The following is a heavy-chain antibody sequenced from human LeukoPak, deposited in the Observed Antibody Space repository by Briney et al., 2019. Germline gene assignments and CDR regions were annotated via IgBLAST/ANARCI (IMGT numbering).Heavy chain of an antibody. J-gene: IGHJ6*02. Sequence: VASVTVSCTASGYTFTNYYMHWVRQAPGQGPEWMGIINPSGGSTSYAPKFQGRVTMTRDTSTSTVYMELSSLRSEDTAVYYCARDHYYDIVTGYYSVDHYYGMDVWGQGTTVTVSS. CDR2: INPSGGST. V-gene: IGHV1-46*01. D-gene: IGHD3-9*01. CDR1: GYTFTNYY. CDR3: ARDHYYDIVTGYYSVDHYYGMDV.